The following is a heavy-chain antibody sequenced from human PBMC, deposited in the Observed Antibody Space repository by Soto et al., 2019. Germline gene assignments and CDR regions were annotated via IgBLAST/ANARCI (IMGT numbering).Heavy chain of an antibody. Sequence: GGSLRLSCAASGFTVSSNYMSWVRQAPGKGLEWVSVIYSGGSTYYADSVKGRFTISRDNSKNTLYLQMNSLRAEDTAVYYCAREAHYYDSSGYYSVYWGQGTLVTVSS. CDR2: IYSGGST. V-gene: IGHV3-66*01. D-gene: IGHD3-22*01. J-gene: IGHJ4*02. CDR3: AREAHYYDSSGYYSVY. CDR1: GFTVSSNY.